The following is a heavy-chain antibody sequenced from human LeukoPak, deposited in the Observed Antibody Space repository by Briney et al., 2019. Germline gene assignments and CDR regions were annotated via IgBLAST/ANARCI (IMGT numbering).Heavy chain of an antibody. Sequence: KTGGPLRLSCAASGFTFSTSTMNWVRQAPGKGLEWVSSISSSNDYIYHADSVKGRFTISRDNAKNSLYLQMNSLRAEDTAVYYCVRIPNSAGFPNWFDPWGQGTLVTVSS. J-gene: IGHJ5*02. CDR1: GFTFSTST. CDR2: ISSSNDYI. V-gene: IGHV3-21*01. CDR3: VRIPNSAGFPNWFDP. D-gene: IGHD6-19*01.